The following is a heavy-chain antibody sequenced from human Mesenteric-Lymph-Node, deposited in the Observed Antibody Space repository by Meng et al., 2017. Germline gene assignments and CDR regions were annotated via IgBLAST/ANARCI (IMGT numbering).Heavy chain of an antibody. J-gene: IGHJ6*02. CDR1: GFTFSSYA. CDR3: AKARLRFQNGMDV. CDR2: ISGSGGTI. V-gene: IGHV3-23*01. Sequence: GESLKISCAASGFTFSSYALSWVRQAPGKGLGWVSVISGSGGTIYYADSVKGRFTISRDNSKTAVHLQMSSLRVEDTAIYYCAKARLRFQNGMDVWGQGTTVTVSS. D-gene: IGHD4-17*01.